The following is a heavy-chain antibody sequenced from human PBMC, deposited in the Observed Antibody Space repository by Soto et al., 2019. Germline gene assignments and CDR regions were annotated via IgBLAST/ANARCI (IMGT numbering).Heavy chain of an antibody. CDR3: AKNQVVELVPLATLDWFGH. CDR2: ISGSGFKK. Sequence: GGSLRLSCAASGFTFSSYAMSWVRQAPGKGLEWVSAISGSGFKKYYADSVKGRFTISRDNSKSRVDLELNNLSAEDTAVYHCAKNQVVELVPLATLDWFGHCCKQSVFTSSS. J-gene: IGHJ5*02. V-gene: IGHV3-23*01. CDR1: GFTFSSYA. D-gene: IGHD1-26*01.